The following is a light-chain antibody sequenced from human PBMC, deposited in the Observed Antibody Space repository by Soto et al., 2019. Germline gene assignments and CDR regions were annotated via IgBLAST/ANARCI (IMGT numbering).Light chain of an antibody. Sequence: EIVLTQSPCTLSLSPGERATLSCRASQSVSSSYLAWYQQKPGQAPRLLIYGASSRATGIPDRFSGSGSGTDFTLTISRLEPEDFAVYYCQHYNELPLTFGGGTKVDIK. CDR3: QHYNELPLT. J-gene: IGKJ4*01. V-gene: IGKV3-20*01. CDR1: QSVSSSY. CDR2: GAS.